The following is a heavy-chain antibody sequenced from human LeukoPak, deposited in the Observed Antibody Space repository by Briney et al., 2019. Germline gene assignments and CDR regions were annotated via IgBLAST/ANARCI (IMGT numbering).Heavy chain of an antibody. V-gene: IGHV3-23*01. D-gene: IGHD3-22*01. CDR3: AKDPDYYYDSSGYYMADAFDI. CDR1: GFTFRSYA. J-gene: IGHJ3*02. Sequence: GGSLRLSCVASGFTFRSYAMSWVRQAPGMGLEWVSAISDTGGSTYYADSVKGRFTISRDNSRNTLYFQMNGLRAEDTAVYYCAKDPDYYYDSSGYYMADAFDIWGQGTMVTVSS. CDR2: ISDTGGST.